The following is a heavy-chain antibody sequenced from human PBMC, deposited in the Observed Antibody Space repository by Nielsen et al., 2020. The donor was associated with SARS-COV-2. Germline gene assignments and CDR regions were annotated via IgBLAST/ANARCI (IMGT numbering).Heavy chain of an antibody. CDR2: VSGSGGTT. CDR3: AKDAFGDYEAECFHH. V-gene: IGHV3-23*01. J-gene: IGHJ1*01. D-gene: IGHD4-17*01. CDR1: GFSFSAYA. Sequence: LKISCAASGFSFSAYAMTWVRQAPGKGLEWVSTVSGSGGTTYSADSVKGRFTISRDNHKNTVSLQLDSLRPDDTAVYFCAKDAFGDYEAECFHHWGQGTLVTVSS.